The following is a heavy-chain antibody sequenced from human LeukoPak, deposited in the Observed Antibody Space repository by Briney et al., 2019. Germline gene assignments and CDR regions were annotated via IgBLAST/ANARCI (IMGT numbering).Heavy chain of an antibody. Sequence: SETLSLTCTVSGGSISNSNYYWGWIRQPPGKGLDWIGSIYYSGTTSDNPSLRRRVTISVATSKHQFSLKLSSVTAADTAVYDCAPLTGGDDAFDIWGQGTMVTVSS. D-gene: IGHD4-23*01. CDR2: IYYSGTT. CDR3: APLTGGDDAFDI. CDR1: GGSISNSNYY. J-gene: IGHJ3*02. V-gene: IGHV4-39*07.